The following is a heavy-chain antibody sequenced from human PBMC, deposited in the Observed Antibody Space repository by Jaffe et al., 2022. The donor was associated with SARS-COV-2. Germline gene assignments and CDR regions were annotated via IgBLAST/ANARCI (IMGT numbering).Heavy chain of an antibody. D-gene: IGHD6-19*01. CDR3: AKELAGVPIAVAGVIDP. CDR1: GFTFSSYG. CDR2: ISYDGSNK. Sequence: QVQLVESGGGVVQPGRSLRLSCAASGFTFSSYGMHWVRQAPGKGLEWVAVISYDGSNKYYADSVKGRFTISRDNSKNTLYLQMNSLRAEDTAVYYCAKELAGVPIAVAGVIDPWGQGTLVTVSS. J-gene: IGHJ5*02. V-gene: IGHV3-30*18.